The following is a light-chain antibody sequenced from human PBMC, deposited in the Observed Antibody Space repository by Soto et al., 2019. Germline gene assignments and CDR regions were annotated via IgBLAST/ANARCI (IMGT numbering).Light chain of an antibody. V-gene: IGLV2-14*03. J-gene: IGLJ2*01. Sequence: QSALTQPASESGSPGQSITISCTGTGSDIGSYNYVSWYQRHPGRAPKLLIYDVSYRPSGVSDRFSGSKSGYTASLTISGLQTEDEADYYCSSYSGTYTVFGGGTKLTVL. CDR3: SSYSGTYTV. CDR1: GSDIGSYNY. CDR2: DVS.